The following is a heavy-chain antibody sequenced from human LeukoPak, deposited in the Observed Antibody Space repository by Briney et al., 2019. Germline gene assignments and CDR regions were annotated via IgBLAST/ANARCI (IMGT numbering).Heavy chain of an antibody. V-gene: IGHV4-4*02. CDR1: GGSISNTNW. Sequence: SGTLSLTCDVSGGSISNTNWWSWVRQPPGQGLEWIGEVSLAGQTNYNPSLKSRVTISIDTSKNQFSLKLSSLTAADTAVYYCARGKIYWGVWGQGMKVTVSS. CDR3: ARGKIYWGV. CDR2: VSLAGQT. D-gene: IGHD7-27*01. J-gene: IGHJ4*02.